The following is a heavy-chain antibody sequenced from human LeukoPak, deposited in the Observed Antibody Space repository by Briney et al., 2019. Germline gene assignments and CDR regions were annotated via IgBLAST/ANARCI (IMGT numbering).Heavy chain of an antibody. J-gene: IGHJ5*02. D-gene: IGHD5-12*01. CDR3: ARVDIVTTNWFDP. Sequence: SETLSLTCVVYGGSFSGYYWTWIRQPPGKGLEWIGEINRRGTTTYNPSPKSRVTISVDTPKNQFSLKLNSVTAADTAVYYCARVDIVTTNWFDPWGQGTLVIVSP. V-gene: IGHV4-34*01. CDR1: GGSFSGYY. CDR2: INRRGTT.